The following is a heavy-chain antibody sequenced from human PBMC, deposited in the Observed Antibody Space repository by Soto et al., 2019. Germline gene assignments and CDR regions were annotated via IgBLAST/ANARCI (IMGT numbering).Heavy chain of an antibody. Sequence: SETLSLTCTVSGGSISSGGYYWSWIRQHPGKGLEWIGYIYYSGSTYYNPSLKSRVTISVDTSKNQFSLKLSSVTAADTAVYYCARGITQYDFWSGYSEGNWFDPWGQGTLVTVSS. V-gene: IGHV4-31*03. CDR1: GGSISSGGYY. J-gene: IGHJ5*02. CDR2: IYYSGST. D-gene: IGHD3-3*01. CDR3: ARGITQYDFWSGYSEGNWFDP.